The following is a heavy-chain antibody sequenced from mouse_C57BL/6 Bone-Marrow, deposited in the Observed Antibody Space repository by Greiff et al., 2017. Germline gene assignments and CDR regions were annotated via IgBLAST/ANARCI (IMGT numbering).Heavy chain of an antibody. J-gene: IGHJ1*03. D-gene: IGHD1-1*01. CDR2: IWGVGST. CDR1: GFSLTSYG. Sequence: VHLVESGPGLVAPSQSLSITCTVSGFSLTSYGVDWVRQSPGKGLERLGVIWGVGSTNYNSARKSRLSISKDNYKRQVFLKMNSLQTDDTAMYYCARDYGSSYGYWYFDVWGTGTTVTVSS. CDR3: ARDYGSSYGYWYFDV. V-gene: IGHV2-6*01.